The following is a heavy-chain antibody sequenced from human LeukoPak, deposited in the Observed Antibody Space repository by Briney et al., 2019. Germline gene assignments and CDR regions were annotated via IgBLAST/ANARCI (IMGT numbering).Heavy chain of an antibody. J-gene: IGHJ4*02. CDR1: GYTFTSYG. CDR2: ISAYNGNT. D-gene: IGHD3-22*01. Sequence: ASVKVSCKASGYTFTSYGISWVRQAPGQGLEWVGWISAYNGNTNYAQKLQGRVTMTTDTSTSTAYMELRSLRSDDTAVYYCAREVDDSSGYYSDYWGQGTLVTVSS. CDR3: AREVDDSSGYYSDY. V-gene: IGHV1-18*01.